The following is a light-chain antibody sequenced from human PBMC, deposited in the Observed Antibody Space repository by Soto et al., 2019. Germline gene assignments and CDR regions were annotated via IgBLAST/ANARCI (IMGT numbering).Light chain of an antibody. J-gene: IGKJ5*01. CDR3: QQLNSYPLIT. CDR2: AAS. CDR1: QGIRSY. V-gene: IGKV1-9*01. Sequence: QSPSSLSASVGDRVTITCRASQGIRSYLAWYQQKPGKAPKLLIYAASTLQNGVPSRFSGSGSGTEFTLTISSLQPEDFATYYCQQLNSYPLITFGQGTRLEIK.